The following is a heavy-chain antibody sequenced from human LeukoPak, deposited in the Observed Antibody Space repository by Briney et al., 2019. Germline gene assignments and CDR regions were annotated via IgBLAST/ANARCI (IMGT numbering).Heavy chain of an antibody. CDR1: GFTFSSYA. CDR3: ARGPHMVRGVFDY. V-gene: IGHV3-64*01. D-gene: IGHD3-10*01. Sequence: PGGSLRLSCAASGFTFSSYAMHWVRQAPGKGLGYVSAISSNGGSTYYANSVKGRFTISRDNSKNTLYLQMGSLRAEDMAVYYCARGPHMVRGVFDYWGQGTLVTVSS. CDR2: ISSNGGST. J-gene: IGHJ4*02.